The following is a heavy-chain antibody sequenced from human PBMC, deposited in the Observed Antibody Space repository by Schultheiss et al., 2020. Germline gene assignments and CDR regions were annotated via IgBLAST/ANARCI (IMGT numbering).Heavy chain of an antibody. Sequence: SETLSLTCTAAGGSISDRSSFWAWVRQVPGKELEWIGSIYYSGSTYYNPSLKSRVTISVDTSKNQFSLKLSSVTAADTAVYYCARVPDYDFWVYYMDVWGKGTTVTVSS. CDR1: GGSISDRSSF. J-gene: IGHJ6*03. V-gene: IGHV4-39*01. CDR2: IYYSGST. CDR3: ARVPDYDFWVYYMDV. D-gene: IGHD3-3*01.